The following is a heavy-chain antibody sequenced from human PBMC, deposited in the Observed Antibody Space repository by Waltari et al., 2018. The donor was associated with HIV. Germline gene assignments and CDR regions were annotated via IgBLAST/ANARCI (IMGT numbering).Heavy chain of an antibody. Sequence: EAQLVESGGDLVKPGESLRLSCAASGFTFTKTWMNWVRQAPGKGLEWVGRIKPNTEGVTTDFAGTVKGRFTISRDDSKNMVYLKMNSLKTEDTAVYYSSTVPSVGIVWGQGTLVTVSS. CDR2: IKPNTEGVTT. CDR1: GFTFTKTW. CDR3: STVPSVGIV. V-gene: IGHV3-15*05. J-gene: IGHJ4*02. D-gene: IGHD1-26*01.